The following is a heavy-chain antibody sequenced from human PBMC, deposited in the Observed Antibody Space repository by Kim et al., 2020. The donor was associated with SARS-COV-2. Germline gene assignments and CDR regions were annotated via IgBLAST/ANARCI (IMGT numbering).Heavy chain of an antibody. CDR3: ARAEVALDY. V-gene: IGHV4-59*01. J-gene: IGHJ4*02. CDR2: GGT. D-gene: IGHD5-12*01. Sequence: GGTNYNPSLKGRVTISVDTSKNQFSLKLRSVTAADTAVYYCARAEVALDYWGQGALVTVSS.